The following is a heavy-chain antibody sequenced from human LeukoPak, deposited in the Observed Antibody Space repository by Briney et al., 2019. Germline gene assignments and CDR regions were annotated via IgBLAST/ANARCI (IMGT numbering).Heavy chain of an antibody. V-gene: IGHV3-21*01. D-gene: IGHD3-3*01. CDR3: ARDHGFSYYYYYMDV. Sequence: GGSLRLSCAASGFTFSSYSMNWVRQAPGKGLEWVSSISSSSSYIYYADSVKGRFTISRDNAKNSLYLQMNSLRAEDTALYYCARDHGFSYYYYYMDVWGKGTTVTVSS. CDR1: GFTFSSYS. J-gene: IGHJ6*03. CDR2: ISSSSSYI.